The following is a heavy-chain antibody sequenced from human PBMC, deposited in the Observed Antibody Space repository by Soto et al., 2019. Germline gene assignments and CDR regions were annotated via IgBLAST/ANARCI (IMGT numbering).Heavy chain of an antibody. CDR3: AMGSEWNRCYFDY. CDR2: IIPIFTTA. V-gene: IGHV1-69*18. J-gene: IGHJ4*02. Sequence: QVQLEQSGAEVKKPGSSVKVSCKASGGTFSSHAISWFRQAPGQGPEWMGKIIPIFTTANYAQKFQGRVTINADEYTNTAYMELSSLRYEDTAVYYCAMGSEWNRCYFDYWGQGTLVTGSS. CDR1: GGTFSSHA. D-gene: IGHD3-3*01.